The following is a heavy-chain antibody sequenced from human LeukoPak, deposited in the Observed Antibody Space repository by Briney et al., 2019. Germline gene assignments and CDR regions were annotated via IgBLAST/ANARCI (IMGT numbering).Heavy chain of an antibody. CDR2: MNPNSGNT. V-gene: IGHV1-8*01. Sequence: ASVKVSCKASVYTFTSYDINWVRQATGQGLEWMGWMNPNSGNTGYAQKFQGRVTMTRNTSISTAYMELSSLRSEDTAVYYCARIRQGYSGYEVDYWGQGTLVTVSS. J-gene: IGHJ4*02. D-gene: IGHD5-12*01. CDR1: VYTFTSYD. CDR3: ARIRQGYSGYEVDY.